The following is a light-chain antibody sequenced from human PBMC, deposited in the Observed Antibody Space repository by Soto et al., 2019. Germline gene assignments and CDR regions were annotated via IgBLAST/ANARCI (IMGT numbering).Light chain of an antibody. CDR3: HQRYNCPHT. Sequence: ETVLTQSPATLSLSPGERATLSCRASQSVSTYLGWYQEKPGQPPRLLISEASKRATGVPARFSGSGSGTDFTLTISSLEPEDFAVSFCHQRYNCPHTFGQGTKLEI. CDR2: EAS. J-gene: IGKJ2*01. V-gene: IGKV3-11*01. CDR1: QSVSTY.